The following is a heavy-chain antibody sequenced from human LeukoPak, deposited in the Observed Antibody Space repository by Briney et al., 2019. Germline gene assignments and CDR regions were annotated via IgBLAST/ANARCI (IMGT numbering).Heavy chain of an antibody. CDR3: ARVGGGYSGPMGFDY. CDR2: IYHSGST. CDR1: LGSISTNNW. V-gene: IGHV4-4*02. D-gene: IGHD5-12*01. J-gene: IGHJ4*02. Sequence: PSGTLSLTCAVSLGSISTNNWWSWVRQTPGKGLEWIGEIYHSGSTNYNPSLKSRITMSVDNSKNQFSLKLSSVTAADTAVYYCARVGGGYSGPMGFDYWGQGTLVTVSS.